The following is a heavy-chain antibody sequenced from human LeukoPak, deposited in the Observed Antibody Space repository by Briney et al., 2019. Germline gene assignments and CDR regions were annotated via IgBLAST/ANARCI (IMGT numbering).Heavy chain of an antibody. CDR1: GYTFTSYY. Sequence: ASVKVSSKPSGYTFTSYYMHWVRQAPGQGREWMGIIKPSGGSTSYAQKFQGRVTMTRDTSTSTVYMELSSLRSEDTAVYYCARDHRVVATITSGYFDYWGQGTLVTVSS. V-gene: IGHV1-46*01. J-gene: IGHJ4*02. CDR3: ARDHRVVATITSGYFDY. CDR2: IKPSGGST. D-gene: IGHD5-12*01.